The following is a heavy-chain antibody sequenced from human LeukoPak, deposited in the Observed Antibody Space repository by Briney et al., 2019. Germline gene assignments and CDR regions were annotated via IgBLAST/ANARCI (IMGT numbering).Heavy chain of an antibody. CDR1: GFTFSSYA. V-gene: IGHV3-23*01. D-gene: IGHD7-27*01. CDR2: ISGSGGST. CDR3: AKDGLGIWSRGYFDY. Sequence: GGSLRLSCAASGFTFSSYAMSWVRQAPGKGREWVSAISGSGGSTYYADSVKGRFTISRDNSKNTLYLQMNSLRAEDTAVYYCAKDGLGIWSRGYFDYWGQGTLVTVSS. J-gene: IGHJ4*02.